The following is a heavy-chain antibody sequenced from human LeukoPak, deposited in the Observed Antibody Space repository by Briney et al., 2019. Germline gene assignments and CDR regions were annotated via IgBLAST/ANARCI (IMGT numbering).Heavy chain of an antibody. J-gene: IGHJ4*02. V-gene: IGHV1-58*02. CDR3: AANLKGYCTNGACGFDY. CDR1: GFTFTSSA. Sequence: TSVKASCKASGFTFTSSAMQWVRQARGQRLEWIGWIVVGSGNTNYAQKFQERVTITRDMSTSTAYMELSSLRSEDTAVYYCAANLKGYCTNGACGFDYWGQGTLVTVSS. D-gene: IGHD2-8*01. CDR2: IVVGSGNT.